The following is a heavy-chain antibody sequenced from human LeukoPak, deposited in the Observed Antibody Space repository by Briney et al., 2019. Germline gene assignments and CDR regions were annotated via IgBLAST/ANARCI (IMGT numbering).Heavy chain of an antibody. Sequence: ASVTVSCKASGYTFTGYYIHWVRQAPGQGLEWMGWIYPYSGNTNYAQNFQGRVTMTRDTSISTAYMELSSLKSDDTAVYYCARDRNSGSSLDIWGQGTMLTVSS. CDR2: IYPYSGNT. CDR1: GYTFTGYY. CDR3: ARDRNSGSSLDI. V-gene: IGHV1-2*02. J-gene: IGHJ3*02. D-gene: IGHD6-6*01.